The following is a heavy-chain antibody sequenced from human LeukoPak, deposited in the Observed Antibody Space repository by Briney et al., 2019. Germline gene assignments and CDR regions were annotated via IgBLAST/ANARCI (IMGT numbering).Heavy chain of an antibody. CDR1: GFTFSSYS. CDR3: ARESSKGDAFDI. D-gene: IGHD2-15*01. CDR2: ISSSSSTI. Sequence: PGGSLRLSCAASGFTFSSYSMNWVRQAPGKGLEWVSYISSSSSTIYYADSVKGRFTISRDNSKNTLYLQMNSLRAEDTAVYYCARESSKGDAFDIWGQGTMVTVSS. J-gene: IGHJ3*02. V-gene: IGHV3-48*01.